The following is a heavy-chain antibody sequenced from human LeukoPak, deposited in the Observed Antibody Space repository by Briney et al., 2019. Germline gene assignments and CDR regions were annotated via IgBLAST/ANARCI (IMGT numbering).Heavy chain of an antibody. CDR3: ARGIAVAGRGDYFDY. D-gene: IGHD6-19*01. CDR2: IYYGGST. CDR1: GGSISSSRYF. J-gene: IGHJ4*02. Sequence: SETLSLTCTVSGGSISSSRYFWGWIRQPPGKGLEWIGSIYYGGSTYYNPSLKSRVTISLDTSKNPFSLKLSSVTAADTAVYYRARGIAVAGRGDYFDYWGQGTLVTVSS. V-gene: IGHV4-39*07.